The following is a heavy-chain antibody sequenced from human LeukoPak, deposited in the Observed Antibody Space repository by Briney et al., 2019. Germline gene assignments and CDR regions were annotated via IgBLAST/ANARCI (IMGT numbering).Heavy chain of an antibody. CDR1: GFTLSNYW. D-gene: IGHD3-10*01. Sequence: GGSLRLSCAASGFTLSNYWMHWVRQAPGKGLVWVSRINADGSSASYADSVKGRFTISRDNAKNTLYLQMNSLRAEDTVMYYCARDYGRSRDYGMDVWGQGTTVTVSS. CDR2: INADGSSA. CDR3: ARDYGRSRDYGMDV. V-gene: IGHV3-74*01. J-gene: IGHJ6*02.